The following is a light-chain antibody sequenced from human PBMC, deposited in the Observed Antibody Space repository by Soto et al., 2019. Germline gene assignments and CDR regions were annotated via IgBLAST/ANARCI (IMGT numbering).Light chain of an antibody. Sequence: DIQMTQSPSTLSESVGDRVTITCRASQTVTSWLAWYQQKPGKAPKLLIYDASSLESGVPSRFSGSGSETEFTLTISSLQPDDFATYYCQQYSSYSHTFGQGTKLEIK. V-gene: IGKV1-5*01. CDR2: DAS. CDR1: QTVTSW. CDR3: QQYSSYSHT. J-gene: IGKJ2*01.